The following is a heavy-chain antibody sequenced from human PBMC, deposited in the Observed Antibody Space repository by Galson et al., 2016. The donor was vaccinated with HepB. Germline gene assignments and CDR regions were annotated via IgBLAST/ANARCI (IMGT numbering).Heavy chain of an antibody. CDR3: ARTNYAYSRLDP. D-gene: IGHD4/OR15-4a*01. V-gene: IGHV4-4*02. J-gene: IGHJ5*02. CDR1: GGSVRSSDY. CDR2: VYHGWTT. Sequence: SETLSLTCAVSGGSVRSSDYWSWVRQSPGKGLEWIGEVYHGWTTNYNPSLKSRVTISVDKSKNQFSLNLTSVTAADTAIYYCARTNYAYSRLDPWGQGTLVTVSS.